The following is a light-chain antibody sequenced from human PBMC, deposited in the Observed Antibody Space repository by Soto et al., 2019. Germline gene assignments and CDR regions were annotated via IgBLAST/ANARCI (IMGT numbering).Light chain of an antibody. CDR2: DVN. J-gene: IGLJ2*01. V-gene: IGLV2-14*01. Sequence: QSALTQPASVSGSPGQSITISCTGTSSDVGGYNYVSWYQQHPGKAPKLMIYDVNNRPSGVSNRFSGSKSGNTASLTISGLQAEDDADYYCSSYTISSTLVVFGGGTKLTVL. CDR3: SSYTISSTLVV. CDR1: SSDVGGYNY.